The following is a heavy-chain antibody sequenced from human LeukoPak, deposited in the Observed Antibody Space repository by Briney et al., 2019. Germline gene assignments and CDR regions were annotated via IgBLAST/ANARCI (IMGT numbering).Heavy chain of an antibody. D-gene: IGHD4-11*01. CDR3: ARPVDTTTLNAFDI. V-gene: IGHV5-51*01. Sequence: GESLNISCKCSGYSFTNYWIGWVRQMPGKGLEWKGIIYPGDSDTRYSPSFQGQVTISADKSISTAYLQWSSLKASDTAMYYCARPVDTTTLNAFDIWGQGTMVTVSS. J-gene: IGHJ3*02. CDR1: GYSFTNYW. CDR2: IYPGDSDT.